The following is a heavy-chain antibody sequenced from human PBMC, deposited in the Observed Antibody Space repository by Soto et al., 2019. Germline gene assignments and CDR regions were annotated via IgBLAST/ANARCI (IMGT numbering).Heavy chain of an antibody. D-gene: IGHD6-13*01. CDR3: ARAKAPLYSSRRYWYDP. Sequence: SETLSLSCTVSGGSISSYYWSWIRQPPGKGLEWIGYIYYSGSTNYNPSLKSRVTISVDTSKNQFSLKLSSVTAADTAVYYCARAKAPLYSSRRYWYDPWGQGTLVTVSS. V-gene: IGHV4-59*08. CDR2: IYYSGST. CDR1: GGSISSYY. J-gene: IGHJ5*02.